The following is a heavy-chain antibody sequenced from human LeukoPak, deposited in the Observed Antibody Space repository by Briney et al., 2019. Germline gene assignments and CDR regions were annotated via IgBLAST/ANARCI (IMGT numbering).Heavy chain of an antibody. CDR1: GYAFIRYP. Sequence: GASVKVSCKASGYAFIRYPIIWVRQAPGQGLEWMGWISTYNGDTTYAQKFQDRVSMTTDTSTGTASMELRSLRSDDTAVYYCARERDTVLAPYFDYWGQGTPVTVSP. D-gene: IGHD3-3*01. J-gene: IGHJ4*02. CDR2: ISTYNGDT. V-gene: IGHV1-18*01. CDR3: ARERDTVLAPYFDY.